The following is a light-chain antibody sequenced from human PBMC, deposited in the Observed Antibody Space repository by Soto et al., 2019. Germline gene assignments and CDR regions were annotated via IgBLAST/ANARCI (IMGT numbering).Light chain of an antibody. CDR3: QQRSNWPWT. CDR1: QNISNY. V-gene: IGKV3-11*01. J-gene: IGKJ1*01. Sequence: IVLTQSPATLSLSPWKRATLSCTASQNISNYLIWYQQKPGQAPRLLIYDVSNRAAGIPARFSGSGSGTDFTLTISRLEPEDFAVYYCQQRSNWPWTFGQGTKVDIK. CDR2: DVS.